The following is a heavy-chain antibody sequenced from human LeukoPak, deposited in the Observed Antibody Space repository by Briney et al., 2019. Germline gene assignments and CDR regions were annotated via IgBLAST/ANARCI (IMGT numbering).Heavy chain of an antibody. CDR2: ISGSGGST. Sequence: GGSLRLSCAASGFTFSSYAMSWVRQAPGKGLEWVSAISGSGGSTYYADSVKGRFTIFRDNSENTVYLQMSSLRAEDTAVYYCAKEPTVATGSHFDYWGQGILVTVSS. V-gene: IGHV3-23*01. J-gene: IGHJ4*02. D-gene: IGHD5-12*01. CDR3: AKEPTVATGSHFDY. CDR1: GFTFSSYA.